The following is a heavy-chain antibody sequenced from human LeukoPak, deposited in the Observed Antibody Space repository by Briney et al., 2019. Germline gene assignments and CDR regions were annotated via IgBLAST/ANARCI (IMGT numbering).Heavy chain of an antibody. D-gene: IGHD3-10*01. J-gene: IGHJ5*02. CDR3: AKDFGSGRPSGWFDP. V-gene: IGHV3-23*01. CDR2: ISGSGGST. CDR1: GSTFSSYA. Sequence: GGSLRLSCAASGSTFSSYAMSWVRQAPGKGLEWVSAISGSGGSTYYADSVKGRFTISRDNSKNTLYLQMNSLRAEDTAVYYCAKDFGSGRPSGWFDPWGQGTLVTVSS.